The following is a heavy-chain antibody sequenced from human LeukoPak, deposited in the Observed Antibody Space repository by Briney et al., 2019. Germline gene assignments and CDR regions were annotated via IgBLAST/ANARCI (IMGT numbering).Heavy chain of an antibody. J-gene: IGHJ4*02. V-gene: IGHV4-4*07. CDR3: AREGSATARPFVSNDY. Sequence: SETLSRNCTVSGCSISSYYWSWIRQPAGKGLEWIGRIHTSGSTDYNPSFKSRVTMSVDTSKNPFSLKVRSVTAADTAVYYCAREGSATARPFVSNDYWGQGTLVTVSS. CDR2: IHTSGST. D-gene: IGHD6-6*01. CDR1: GCSISSYY.